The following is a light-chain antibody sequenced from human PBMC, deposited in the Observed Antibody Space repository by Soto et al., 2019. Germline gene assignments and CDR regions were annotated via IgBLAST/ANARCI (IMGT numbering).Light chain of an antibody. CDR1: SSDVGSYNL. V-gene: IGLV2-23*01. J-gene: IGLJ2*01. CDR3: CSYARSDSVR. CDR2: EGS. Sequence: QSALTQPASVSGSPGQSITISCTGTSSDVGSYNLVSWYQQHPGKAPKVMIYEGSKRPSGVSNRFSGSKSGNTASLTSSGLQASDEADYYCCSYARSDSVRFGGGTKRTVL.